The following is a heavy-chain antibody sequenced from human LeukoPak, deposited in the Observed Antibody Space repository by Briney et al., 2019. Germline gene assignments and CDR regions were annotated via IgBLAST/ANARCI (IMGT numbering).Heavy chain of an antibody. V-gene: IGHV1-24*01. CDR1: GYTLTELS. J-gene: IGHJ6*03. Sequence: ASVKVSCKVSGYTLTELSMHWVRQAPGKGLEWMGVFHPEDCETIYAQKFQGRVTMTEDTSTDTAYMELSSLRSEDTAVYYCATPYYSGGSYHYYYMDVWGKGTTVTVSS. CDR2: FHPEDCET. CDR3: ATPYYSGGSYHYYYMDV. D-gene: IGHD2-15*01.